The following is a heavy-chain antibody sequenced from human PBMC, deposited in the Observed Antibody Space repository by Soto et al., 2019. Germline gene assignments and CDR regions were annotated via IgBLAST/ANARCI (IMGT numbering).Heavy chain of an antibody. CDR1: GYIFSNYW. CDR2: VFPGNSDT. J-gene: IGHJ6*02. V-gene: IGHV5-51*01. Sequence: GESLKISCEVSGYIFSNYWIGWVRQMPGKGLEWMAIVFPGNSDTIYSPSFRGQVTISADKSISTAYLQWNSLQASDTAIYYCARHNVYGMDVWGQGTTVTVSS. CDR3: ARHNVYGMDV.